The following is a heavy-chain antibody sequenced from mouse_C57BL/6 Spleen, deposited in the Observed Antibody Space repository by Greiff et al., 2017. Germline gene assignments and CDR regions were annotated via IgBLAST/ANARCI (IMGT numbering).Heavy chain of an antibody. CDR3: ARHPTHEGWFAY. CDR1: GFTFSSSG. V-gene: IGHV5-6*01. J-gene: IGHJ3*01. CDR2: ISSGGSYT. Sequence: EVQGVESGGDLVKPGGSLKLSCAASGFTFSSSGMSWVRQTPDKRLEWVATISSGGSYTYYPDSVKGRFTISRDNAKNTLYLQMSSLKSEDTAMYYCARHPTHEGWFAYWGQGTLVTVSA.